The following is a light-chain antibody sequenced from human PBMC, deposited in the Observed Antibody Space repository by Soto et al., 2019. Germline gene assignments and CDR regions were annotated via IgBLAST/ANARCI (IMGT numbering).Light chain of an antibody. CDR1: SSDVGGYDY. J-gene: IGLJ2*01. V-gene: IGLV2-14*01. CDR2: DIS. Sequence: QSALTQPASMSGSPGQSITISCTGTSSDVGGYDYVSWYQQHPGKAPKLMIYDISNRPSGVSDRFSGSKSANTASLTISGLQAEDEADYYCSSFTASNTEVFGGGTELTVL. CDR3: SSFTASNTEV.